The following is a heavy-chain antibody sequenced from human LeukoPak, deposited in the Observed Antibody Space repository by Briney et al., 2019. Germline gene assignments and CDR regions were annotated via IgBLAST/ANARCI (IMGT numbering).Heavy chain of an antibody. D-gene: IGHD1-26*01. CDR2: ISSSSNYI. Sequence: GGSLRLSCAASGFTFSTYNLNWVRQAPGKGLEWVSSISSSSNYIYYADSVKGRFTISRDNAKNSLYLQMNSLRAEDTDVYYCARDVGASAPDAFDIWGQGTMVTVSS. CDR1: GFTFSTYN. J-gene: IGHJ3*02. CDR3: ARDVGASAPDAFDI. V-gene: IGHV3-21*01.